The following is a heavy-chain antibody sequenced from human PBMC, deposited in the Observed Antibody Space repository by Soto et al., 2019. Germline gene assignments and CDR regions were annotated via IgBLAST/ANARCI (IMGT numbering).Heavy chain of an antibody. CDR1: GFTFSSYA. CDR3: AKVIIAAAETLRGMDV. V-gene: IGHV3-23*01. D-gene: IGHD6-13*01. J-gene: IGHJ6*02. Sequence: GGFLRLSCEASGFTFSSYAMSWVRQAPGKGLEWVSAFSGSGDSTYYADSVKGRFTISRDNSKNTLYLQMNSLRADDTAVYYCAKVIIAAAETLRGMDVWGQGTTVTVSS. CDR2: FSGSGDST.